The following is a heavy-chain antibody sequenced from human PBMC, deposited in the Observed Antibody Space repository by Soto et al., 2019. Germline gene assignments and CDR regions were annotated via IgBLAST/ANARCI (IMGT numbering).Heavy chain of an antibody. CDR2: ISGSGGST. V-gene: IGHV3-23*01. D-gene: IGHD4-17*01. J-gene: IGHJ4*02. CDR1: GFTFSSYA. CDR3: AKGAVPNGDYRTGFDY. Sequence: EVQLLESGGGLVQPGGSLRLSCAASGFTFSSYAMSWVRQAPGKGLEWVSAISGSGGSTYYADSVKGRFTISRDNSKNTLYLQMNSLRAEDTAVYYCAKGAVPNGDYRTGFDYWGQGTLVTVSS.